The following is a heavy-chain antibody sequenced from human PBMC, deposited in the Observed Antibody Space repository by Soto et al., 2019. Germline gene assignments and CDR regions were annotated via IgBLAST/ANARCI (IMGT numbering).Heavy chain of an antibody. V-gene: IGHV5-51*01. Sequence: GESLKGSRKGYGYSFCSYWVAWVRQMPGKGLEWMGIIYPGDSGTIYSPSFQGQVTISADKSISTVYLQWSSLKASDTAMYYCARTDGYAIEYWGQGTLVSVTS. J-gene: IGHJ4*02. CDR2: IYPGDSGT. D-gene: IGHD5-12*01. CDR1: GYSFCSYW. CDR3: ARTDGYAIEY.